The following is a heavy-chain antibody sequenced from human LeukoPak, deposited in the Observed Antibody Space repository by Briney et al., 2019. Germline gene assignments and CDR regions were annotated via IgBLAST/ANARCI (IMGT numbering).Heavy chain of an antibody. J-gene: IGHJ5*02. V-gene: IGHV3-7*05. CDR3: ARVKAGAPGWLDP. D-gene: IGHD6-13*01. CDR2: IKQDGSEE. Sequence: GGSLRLSCAASGFTFSSYWMSWVRQAPGKGLEWVAHIKQDGSEEYSLDSVRGRFTISRDNAKNSLYLQMNSLRAEDTAVYYCARVKAGAPGWLDPWGQGTLVTVSS. CDR1: GFTFSSYW.